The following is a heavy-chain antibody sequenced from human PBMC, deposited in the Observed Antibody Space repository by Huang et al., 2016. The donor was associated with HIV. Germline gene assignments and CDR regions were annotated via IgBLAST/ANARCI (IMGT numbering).Heavy chain of an antibody. CDR3: AKLPFYYDSGDY. D-gene: IGHD3-22*01. CDR1: GFTFRTYA. CDR2: ISYDESNK. V-gene: IGHV3-30*18. Sequence: ESGGGVVQPGRSLRLSCAASGFTFRTYAMHWVRQAPGKGLEWVAVISYDESNKYYADSVKGRFTIARDNSKNTLYLQMNSLRAEDTAVYYCAKLPFYYDSGDYWGQGTLVTVSS. J-gene: IGHJ4*02.